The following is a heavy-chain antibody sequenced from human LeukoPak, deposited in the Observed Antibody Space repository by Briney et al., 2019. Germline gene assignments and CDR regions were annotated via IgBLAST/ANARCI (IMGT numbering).Heavy chain of an antibody. CDR2: INPNNGDS. CDR3: ARTTSLTASGYDY. J-gene: IGHJ4*02. CDR1: GYIFINYH. V-gene: IGHV1-8*03. D-gene: IGHD4-17*01. Sequence: ASVKVSCKASGYIFINYHINWVRQATGQGLEWTGWINPNNGDSGYAQKFQGRVTITRDTSISAAHMELRSLTSEDTAVYFCARTTSLTASGYDYWGQGTLVTVSS.